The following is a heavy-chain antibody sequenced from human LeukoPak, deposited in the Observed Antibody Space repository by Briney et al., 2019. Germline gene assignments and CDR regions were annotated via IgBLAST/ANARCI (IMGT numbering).Heavy chain of an antibody. CDR1: GYSFIDHH. CDR3: ARDSYGSDY. D-gene: IGHD5-18*01. J-gene: IGHJ4*02. V-gene: IGHV1-46*01. Sequence: ASVTVSFKASGYSFIDHHMHWVRQAPGQGLEWMGKITTRSGDTTYAQNFQDRITLTRDTSTSTVYMQLSRLRSEDTAVYYCARDSYGSDYWGQGTLVTVSA. CDR2: ITTRSGDT.